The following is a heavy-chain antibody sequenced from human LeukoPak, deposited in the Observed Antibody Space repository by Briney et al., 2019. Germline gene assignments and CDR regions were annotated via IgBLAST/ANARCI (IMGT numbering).Heavy chain of an antibody. CDR3: ASDEYGGFDI. J-gene: IGHJ3*02. Sequence: GGSLRLSCAASGFTFSSYRMNWVRQAPGKGLEWVSSISSSSTYIYYADSVKGRFTTSRDNAKNSLYLQMNSLRAEDTGVYYCASDEYGGFDIWGQGTMVTVSS. CDR2: ISSSSTYI. CDR1: GFTFSSYR. V-gene: IGHV3-21*01. D-gene: IGHD4-23*01.